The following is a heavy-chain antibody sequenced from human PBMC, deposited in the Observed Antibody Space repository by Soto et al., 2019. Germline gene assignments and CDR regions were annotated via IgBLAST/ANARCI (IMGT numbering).Heavy chain of an antibody. Sequence: XXTLSLTCTVSRGSITNHYWSWIRQPPGKGMEWXGYIYXTGSTNYNHSXXSRVTMSXXKSKNRVSMNLTSITAADTAIYYCARANWYSEYWGQGTLVTVSS. CDR3: ARANWYSEY. CDR1: RGSITNHY. CDR2: IYXTGST. V-gene: IGHV4-59*11. J-gene: IGHJ4*02. D-gene: IGHD7-27*01.